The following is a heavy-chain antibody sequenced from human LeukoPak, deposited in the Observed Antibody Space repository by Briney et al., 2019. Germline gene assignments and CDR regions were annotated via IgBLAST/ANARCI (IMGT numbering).Heavy chain of an antibody. V-gene: IGHV3-53*01. D-gene: IGHD5-18*01. Sequence: GGSLRLSCAASGFTVSSNYMSWVRQAPGKGLEWVSVIYSGGSTYYADSVKGRFTISRDNSKNTLYLQMNSLRAEDTAVYYCAGRGGSGYSYGLTYWGQGTLVTVSS. CDR1: GFTVSSNY. CDR3: AGRGGSGYSYGLTY. CDR2: IYSGGST. J-gene: IGHJ4*02.